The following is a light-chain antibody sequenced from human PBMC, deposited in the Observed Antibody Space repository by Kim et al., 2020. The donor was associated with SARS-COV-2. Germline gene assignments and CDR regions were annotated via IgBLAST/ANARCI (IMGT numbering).Light chain of an antibody. J-gene: IGLJ3*02. CDR2: DVS. CDR3: SSYTTSNSWV. CDR1: SSDVGLYNY. V-gene: IGLV2-14*03. Sequence: GQSITISCTGTSSDVGLYNYVSWYQQHPGKAPKLMIYDVSKRPSGVSNRFSGSKSGNTASLTISGLQAEDEADYYCSSYTTSNSWVFGGGTQLTVL.